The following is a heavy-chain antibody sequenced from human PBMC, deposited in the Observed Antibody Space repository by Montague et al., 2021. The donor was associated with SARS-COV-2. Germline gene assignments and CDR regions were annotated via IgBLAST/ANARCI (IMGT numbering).Heavy chain of an antibody. V-gene: IGHV4-59*01. CDR2: IYYSGST. D-gene: IGHD3-22*01. Sequence: SETLSLTCTVSGGSISSYYWSWIRQPPGKGLEWIGYIYYSGSTNYNPSLKSRVTISVDTSKNQFSLKLSSVIAADTAVYYCARIWYSSGYQGIYYFDYWGQGTLVTVSS. CDR1: GGSISSYY. CDR3: ARIWYSSGYQGIYYFDY. J-gene: IGHJ4*02.